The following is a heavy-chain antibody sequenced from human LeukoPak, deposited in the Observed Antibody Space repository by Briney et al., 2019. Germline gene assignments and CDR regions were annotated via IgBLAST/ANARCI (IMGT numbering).Heavy chain of an antibody. CDR2: IRGSGGST. Sequence: GGSLRLSCAASGFTFSSYAMIWVRQAPGKGLEWVSAIRGSGGSTYYADSVKDRFTISRDNSKNTLYLQMNSLRAEDTAVYYCARPRYCSSISCYFHAFDVWGQGTMVTVSS. V-gene: IGHV3-23*01. CDR1: GFTFSSYA. J-gene: IGHJ3*01. D-gene: IGHD2-2*01. CDR3: ARPRYCSSISCYFHAFDV.